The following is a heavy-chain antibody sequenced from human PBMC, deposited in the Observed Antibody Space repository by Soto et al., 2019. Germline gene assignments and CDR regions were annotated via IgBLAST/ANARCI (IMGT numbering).Heavy chain of an antibody. CDR1: GFTFSSYA. V-gene: IGHV3-30-3*01. D-gene: IGHD4-4*01. CDR2: IAYDGSNK. CDR3: AREVTTSYYYYGMDV. Sequence: QVQLVESGGGVVQPGRSLRLSCAASGFTFSSYAMHWVRQAPGKGLEWVAVIAYDGSNKYYAASVKGRFTISRDNAKNTLYLQMNSLRAEDTAVYYCAREVTTSYYYYGMDVWVQGTTVTVSS. J-gene: IGHJ6*02.